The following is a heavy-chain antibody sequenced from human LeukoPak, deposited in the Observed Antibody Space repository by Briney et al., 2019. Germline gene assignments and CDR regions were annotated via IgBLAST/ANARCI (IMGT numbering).Heavy chain of an antibody. CDR2: INHSGST. D-gene: IGHD3-9*01. Sequence: SETLSLTCAVYGGSFSGYYWSWIRQPPGKGLEWIGEINHSGSTNYNPSLKSRVTISVDTSKNQFSLKLSSVTAADTAVYYCARGALRYFDWLKKDYYYMDVWGKGTTVTISS. V-gene: IGHV4-34*01. CDR1: GGSFSGYY. J-gene: IGHJ6*03. CDR3: ARGALRYFDWLKKDYYYMDV.